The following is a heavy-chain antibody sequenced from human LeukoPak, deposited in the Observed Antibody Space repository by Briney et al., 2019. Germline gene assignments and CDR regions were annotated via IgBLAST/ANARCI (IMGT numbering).Heavy chain of an antibody. CDR3: ARHVRKQLPPKAFDY. J-gene: IGHJ4*02. Sequence: PSETLSLTCTVSGGSISSGIYYWGWICQPPGKGLEWIGSIYYSGNTYYNPSLKSRVTISVDTSKNQLSLKLNSVTAADTAVYYCARHVRKQLPPKAFDYWGQGTLVTVSS. CDR1: GGSISSGIYY. D-gene: IGHD6-13*01. V-gene: IGHV4-39*01. CDR2: IYYSGNT.